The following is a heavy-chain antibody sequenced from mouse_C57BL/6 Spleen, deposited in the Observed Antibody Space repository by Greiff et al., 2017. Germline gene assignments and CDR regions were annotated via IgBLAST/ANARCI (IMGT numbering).Heavy chain of an antibody. J-gene: IGHJ4*01. CDR2: IRNKANNHAT. CDR1: GFTFSDAW. CDR3: RGSYYGMDY. Sequence: EVQLQESGGGLVQPGGSMKLSCAASGFTFSDAWMDWVRQSPEKGLAWVAEIRNKANNHATYYAESVKGRFTISRDESNCCVYLQMNSLRAEDTGIYYCRGSYYGMDYWGQGTSVTVAS. V-gene: IGHV6-6*01.